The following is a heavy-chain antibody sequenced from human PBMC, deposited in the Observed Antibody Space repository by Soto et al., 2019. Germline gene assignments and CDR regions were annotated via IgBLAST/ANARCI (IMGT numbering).Heavy chain of an antibody. J-gene: IGHJ1*01. D-gene: IGHD6-13*01. CDR3: AKFLAFRVAIAAAGTGYFHH. CDR2: ISGSGGST. CDR1: GFTFSSYA. V-gene: IGHV3-23*01. Sequence: PGGSLRLSCAASGFTFSSYAMSWVRQAPGKGLEWVSAISGSGGSTYYADSVKGRFTISRDNSKNTLYLQMNSLRAEDTAVYYCAKFLAFRVAIAAAGTGYFHHWGQGTLVTVSS.